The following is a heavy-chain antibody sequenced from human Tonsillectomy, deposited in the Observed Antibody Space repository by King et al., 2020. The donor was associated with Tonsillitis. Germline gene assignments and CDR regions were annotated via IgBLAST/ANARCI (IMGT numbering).Heavy chain of an antibody. D-gene: IGHD1-26*01. CDR3: ASGFNPYRFALDY. CDR2: IYYSGST. CDR1: GGSISSGDYY. Sequence: QLQESGPGLVKPSQTLSLTCTVSGGSISSGDYYWSWIRQPPGKGLEWIGYIYYSGSTYYNPSLKSRVTISVATSKNQFSRKLSSVTAADTAVYYCASGFNPYRFALDYWGQGTLVTVSS. J-gene: IGHJ4*02. V-gene: IGHV4-30-4*01.